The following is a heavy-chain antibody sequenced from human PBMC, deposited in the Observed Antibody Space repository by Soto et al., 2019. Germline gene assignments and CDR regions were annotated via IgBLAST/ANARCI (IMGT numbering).Heavy chain of an antibody. D-gene: IGHD2-15*01. CDR2: IRGFSPYT. CDR3: ARDRGYDAHDYYYNAMDV. Sequence: GGSLRLSCVASGFTFRTYTMNWVRQAPGKGLEWVSGIRGFSPYTFYAESVKGRFTISRDNAKNSLYLQMNSLGVEDTAVYYCARDRGYDAHDYYYNAMDVWGQGTTVTGSS. J-gene: IGHJ6*02. CDR1: GFTFRTYT. V-gene: IGHV3-21*01.